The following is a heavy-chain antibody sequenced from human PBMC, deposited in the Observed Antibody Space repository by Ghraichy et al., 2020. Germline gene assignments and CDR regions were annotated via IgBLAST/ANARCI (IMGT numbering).Heavy chain of an antibody. CDR3: ARDRRHRVQDTGFDP. D-gene: IGHD1-14*01. V-gene: IGHV4-4*07. Sequence: SETLSLTCTVSGGSITGYYWNWIRQSSGKGLEWVARMYFTGTTNYNPSLKDRVTMSVDASKSQFSLRMTSVTDADSGVYYCARDRRHRVQDTGFDPWCQGTLV. CDR1: GGSITGYY. CDR2: MYFTGTT. J-gene: IGHJ5*02.